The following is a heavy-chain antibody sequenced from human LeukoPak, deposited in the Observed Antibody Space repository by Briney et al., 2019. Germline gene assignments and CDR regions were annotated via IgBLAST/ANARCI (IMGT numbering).Heavy chain of an antibody. D-gene: IGHD6-6*01. CDR2: IYYSGST. Sequence: PSETLSLTCTVSGGSISSYYWSWIRQPPGKGLEWIGYIYYSGSTNYNPSLKSRVTISVDTSKNQFSLKLSSVTAADTAVYYCASFAARPGIFDYWGQGTLVTVSS. CDR3: ASFAARPGIFDY. J-gene: IGHJ4*02. V-gene: IGHV4-59*01. CDR1: GGSISSYY.